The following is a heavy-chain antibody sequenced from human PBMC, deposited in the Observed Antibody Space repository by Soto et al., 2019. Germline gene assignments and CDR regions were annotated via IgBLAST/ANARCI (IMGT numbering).Heavy chain of an antibody. CDR1: GGTFSVYT. CDR3: ARDSERPVTTY. D-gene: IGHD4-17*01. Sequence: SVKVSCKASGGTFSVYTSSWVRQAPGQGLEWMGRIIPILGIANYAQKFQGRVTITADKSTSTAYMELSSLRSEDTAVYYCARDSERPVTTYWGQGTLVTVSS. J-gene: IGHJ4*02. CDR2: IIPILGIA. V-gene: IGHV1-69*04.